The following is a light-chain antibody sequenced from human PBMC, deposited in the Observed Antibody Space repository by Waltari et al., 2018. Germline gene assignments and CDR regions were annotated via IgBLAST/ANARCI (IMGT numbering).Light chain of an antibody. CDR3: QQYYITPYT. CDR1: QSVLYSSNNKNQ. J-gene: IGKJ2*01. CDR2: WAS. Sequence: DIVMTQSPDSLAVSLGERDTINCKSSQSVLYSSNNKNQLAWYQQKPGQPPKLLIYWASTRESGVPDRFSGSGSGTDFTLTISSLQAEDVAVYYCQQYYITPYTFGQGTKLEIK. V-gene: IGKV4-1*01.